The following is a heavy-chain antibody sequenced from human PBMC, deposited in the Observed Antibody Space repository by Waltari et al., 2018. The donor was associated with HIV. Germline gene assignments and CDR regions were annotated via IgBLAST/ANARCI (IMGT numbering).Heavy chain of an antibody. V-gene: IGHV5-51*01. Sequence: EVPLVQSGAEVKKPGESLKISCKGSGDNFTNYWIGWLRQMTGQGLEGMGIIYPGDSYTTYSPSFQGQVTISADKSISTAYLQWSSLKASDTAMYYCARQVRGAAAGRTLGYFYSYGLDVWGQGTTVTVSS. CDR1: GDNFTNYW. J-gene: IGHJ6*02. CDR2: IYPGDSYT. D-gene: IGHD6-13*01. CDR3: ARQVRGAAAGRTLGYFYSYGLDV.